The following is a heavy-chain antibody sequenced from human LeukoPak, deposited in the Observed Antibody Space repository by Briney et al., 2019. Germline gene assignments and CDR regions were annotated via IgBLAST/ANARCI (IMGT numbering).Heavy chain of an antibody. V-gene: IGHV3-21*06. J-gene: IGHJ4*02. CDR2: ISSSGSFI. CDR1: GFTFISYN. D-gene: IGHD1-7*01. CDR3: ARGGWGTAIDY. Sequence: PGGSLRLSCAASGFTFISYNMNWVRQAPGKGLEWFSSISSSGSFIYYADSVKGRFTISRDNAKNTLDLQMNSLRAEDTAVYYCARGGWGTAIDYWAQGTLVTVSS.